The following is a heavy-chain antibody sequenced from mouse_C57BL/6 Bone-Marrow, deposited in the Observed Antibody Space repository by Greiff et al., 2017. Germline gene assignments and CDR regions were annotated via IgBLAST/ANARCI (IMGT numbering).Heavy chain of an antibody. Sequence: VKLQESGAELMKPGASVKLSCKATGYTFTGYWIEWVKQRPGHGLEWIGGILPGSGSTNYNEKFKGKATFTADKSSNTAYMKLSSLTTEDSAVFYCARGAVYYGNLFAYWGQGTLVTVSA. CDR3: ARGAVYYGNLFAY. J-gene: IGHJ3*01. D-gene: IGHD2-1*01. CDR1: GYTFTGYW. CDR2: ILPGSGST. V-gene: IGHV1-9*01.